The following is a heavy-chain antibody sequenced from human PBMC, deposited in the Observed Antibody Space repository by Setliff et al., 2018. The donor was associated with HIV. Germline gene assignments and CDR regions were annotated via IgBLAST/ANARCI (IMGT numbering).Heavy chain of an antibody. J-gene: IGHJ3*02. D-gene: IGHD4-17*01. CDR2: VYDSGST. V-gene: IGHV4-38-2*01. CDR3: ARTRGTTENVFDI. CDR1: GYSINNDCY. Sequence: SETLSLTCAVSGYSINNDCYWGWIRQPPGKGLEWIGSVYDSGSTYYTPSLKSRVTISVDTSKNQISLRLTSVTAADTALYYCARTRGTTENVFDIWGQGTMVTVSS.